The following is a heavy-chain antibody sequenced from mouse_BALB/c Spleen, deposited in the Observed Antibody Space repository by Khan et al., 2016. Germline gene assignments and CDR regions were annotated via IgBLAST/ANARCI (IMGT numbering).Heavy chain of an antibody. CDR3: ERDGGALDY. Sequence: EVELVESGGGLVQPGGSLKLSCAASGFTFSSYGMSWVRQTPDKRLELVATINSNGGSIYYPDSVKGRFTISRDNVKNTLYLQMSSLKSEDTAMYYCERDGGALDYWGQGTSVTVSS. CDR1: GFTFSSYG. CDR2: INSNGGSI. V-gene: IGHV5-6-3*01. J-gene: IGHJ4*01.